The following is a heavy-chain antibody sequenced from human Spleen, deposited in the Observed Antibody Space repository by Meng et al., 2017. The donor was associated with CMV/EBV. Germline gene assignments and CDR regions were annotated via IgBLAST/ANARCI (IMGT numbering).Heavy chain of an antibody. D-gene: IGHD2-15*01. V-gene: IGHV3-48*04. CDR2: ISTGGETK. J-gene: IGHJ4*02. Sequence: GESLKISCAASGFTFSAYSMNWVRQAPGKGLEWVSYISTGGETKYYADSVKGRFTISRDNAKNPLYLQMNSLRAEDTAVYYCARVARTPTNSYVFDSWGQGALVTVSS. CDR3: ARVARTPTNSYVFDS. CDR1: GFTFSAYS.